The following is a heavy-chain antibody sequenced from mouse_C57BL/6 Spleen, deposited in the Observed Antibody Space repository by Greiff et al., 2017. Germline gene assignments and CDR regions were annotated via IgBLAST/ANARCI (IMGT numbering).Heavy chain of an antibody. CDR3: TTVTTGSLYWYFDV. J-gene: IGHJ1*03. V-gene: IGHV14-1*01. Sequence: EVQLQQSGAELVRPGASVKLSCTASGFNIKDYYMHWVKQRPEQGLEWIGRIDPEDGDTEYAPKFQGKATMTADTSSNTAYLQLSSLTSEDTAVYYCTTVTTGSLYWYFDVWGTGTTVTVSS. D-gene: IGHD1-1*01. CDR2: IDPEDGDT. CDR1: GFNIKDYY.